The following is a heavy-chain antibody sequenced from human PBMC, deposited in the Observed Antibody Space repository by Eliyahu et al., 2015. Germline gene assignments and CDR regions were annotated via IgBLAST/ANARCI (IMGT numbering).Heavy chain of an antibody. CDR2: IIPIFGTA. D-gene: IGHD3-22*01. CDR3: ASWPTYYYDSSGYYYLI. V-gene: IGHV1-69*01. Sequence: EVKKPGSSVKVSCKASGGTFSSYAISWVRQAPGQGLEWMGGIIPIFGTANYAQKFQGRVTITADESTSTAYMELSSLRSEDTAVYYCASWPTYYYDSSGYYYLIWGQGTLVTVSS. CDR1: GGTFSSYA. J-gene: IGHJ4*02.